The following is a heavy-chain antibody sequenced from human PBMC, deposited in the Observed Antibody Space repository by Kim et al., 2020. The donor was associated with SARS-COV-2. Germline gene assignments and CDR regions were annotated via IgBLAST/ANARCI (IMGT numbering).Heavy chain of an antibody. CDR2: INTGNGIT. J-gene: IGHJ4*02. Sequence: ASVKVSCMASGYTFTNYAMHWVRQAPGQRLEWMGWINTGNGITKYSQKFQDRITITRDTSASTAYMDLSSLRSEDTAVYYCASRPGIAVAGLDYWGQGTLVTVSS. CDR1: GYTFTNYA. D-gene: IGHD6-19*01. CDR3: ASRPGIAVAGLDY. V-gene: IGHV1-3*04.